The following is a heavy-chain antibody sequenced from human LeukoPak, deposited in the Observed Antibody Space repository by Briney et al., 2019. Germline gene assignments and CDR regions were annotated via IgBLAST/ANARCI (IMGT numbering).Heavy chain of an antibody. D-gene: IGHD1-1*01. CDR2: IYYSEST. J-gene: IGHJ6*03. CDR3: ARLHADTTLTPYYYYIYV. Sequence: PSETLSLTCTVSGGSISGHYWSWIRQPPGKGLEWIGYIYYSESTNYNPSLRSRVAISVDTSKNQFSLELSSVTAADTAVYYCARLHADTTLTPYYYYIYVWGKGTTVTVSS. V-gene: IGHV4-59*11. CDR1: GGSISGHY.